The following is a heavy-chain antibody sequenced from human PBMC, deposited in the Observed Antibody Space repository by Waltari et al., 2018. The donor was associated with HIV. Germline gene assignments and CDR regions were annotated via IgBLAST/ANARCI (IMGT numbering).Heavy chain of an antibody. Sequence: VQMLESGGDLVQPGGSLRLSCAVSGLNFATSGLGWVRQAPGKGLEGMSASNGSGGRTYYAETVKGRFIISRDNSKKTVTLQLKNLRLGDTAMYYCATCNIGSGWYLKSPIRIWGQGTLVTVS. V-gene: IGHV3-23*01. CDR3: ATCNIGSGWYLKSPIRI. D-gene: IGHD6-19*01. CDR2: SNGSGGRT. CDR1: GLNFATSG. J-gene: IGHJ4*02.